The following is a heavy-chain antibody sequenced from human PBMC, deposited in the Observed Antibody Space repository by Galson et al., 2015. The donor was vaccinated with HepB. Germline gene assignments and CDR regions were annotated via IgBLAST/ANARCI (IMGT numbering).Heavy chain of an antibody. Sequence: SLRLSCAASGFTFSSYGMNWVRQAPGKGLEWVSGISGSGVSTTYADSVKDRFTISRDNAKNTVFLQMNSLRDEDTAIYYCAKFRSGWPRGVFEFWGQGTMVTVSS. D-gene: IGHD6-19*01. CDR2: ISGSGVST. V-gene: IGHV3-23*01. CDR3: AKFRSGWPRGVFEF. CDR1: GFTFSSYG. J-gene: IGHJ3*01.